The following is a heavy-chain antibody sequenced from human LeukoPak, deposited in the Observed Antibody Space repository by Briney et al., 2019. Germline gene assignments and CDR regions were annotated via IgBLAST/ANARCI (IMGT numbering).Heavy chain of an antibody. CDR2: IYHSGST. D-gene: IGHD3-22*01. CDR1: GGSISSGGYY. CDR3: AKGWEGYYDSRFLVYFDY. Sequence: PSQTLSLTCTVSGGSISSGGYYWSWIRQPPGKGLEWIGYIYHSGSTYYNPSLKSRVTISVDRSKNQFSLKLSSVTAADTAVYYCAKGWEGYYDSRFLVYFDYWGQGTLVTVSS. J-gene: IGHJ4*02. V-gene: IGHV4-30-2*01.